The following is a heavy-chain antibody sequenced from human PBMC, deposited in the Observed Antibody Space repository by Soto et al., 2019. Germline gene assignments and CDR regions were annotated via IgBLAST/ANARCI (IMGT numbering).Heavy chain of an antibody. J-gene: IGHJ4*02. V-gene: IGHV1-69*13. CDR3: ARDLHYYDSSGS. D-gene: IGHD3-22*01. Sequence: SVKVFCTASGGTFSSYAISWVRQAPGQGLEWMGGIIPIFGTANYAQKFQGRVTITADESTSTAYMELSSLRSEDTAVYYCARDLHYYDSSGSWGQGTLVTVSS. CDR1: GGTFSSYA. CDR2: IIPIFGTA.